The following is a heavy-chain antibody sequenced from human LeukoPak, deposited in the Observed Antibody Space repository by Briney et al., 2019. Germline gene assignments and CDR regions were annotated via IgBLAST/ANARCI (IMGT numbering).Heavy chain of an antibody. Sequence: KPSETLSLTCTVSGASISTYYWSWIRQPAGKGLEWIGRMYNTGSANCNPSLKSRVTMSVDTSKNQLSLRLSSVTAADTAVYYCARDNGGDYWYSDIWGRGTLVTVSS. D-gene: IGHD2-21*01. CDR3: ARDNGGDYWYSDI. J-gene: IGHJ2*01. CDR2: MYNTGSA. V-gene: IGHV4-4*07. CDR1: GASISTYY.